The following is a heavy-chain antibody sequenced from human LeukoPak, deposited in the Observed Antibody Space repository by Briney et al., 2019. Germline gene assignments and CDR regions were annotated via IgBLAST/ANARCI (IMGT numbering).Heavy chain of an antibody. Sequence: GASVKVSCKTSGYTFTSYDINWVRQATGQGLEWMGWISAYNGNTNYAQKLQGRVTMTTDTSTSTAYMELRSLRSDDTAVYYCARDLWYGGNSGPMAWGQGTLVTVSS. J-gene: IGHJ5*02. CDR3: ARDLWYGGNSGPMA. CDR1: GYTFTSYD. D-gene: IGHD4-23*01. V-gene: IGHV1-18*01. CDR2: ISAYNGNT.